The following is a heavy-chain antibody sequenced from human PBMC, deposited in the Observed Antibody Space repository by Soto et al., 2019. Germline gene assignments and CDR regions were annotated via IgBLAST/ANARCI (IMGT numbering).Heavy chain of an antibody. CDR2: TDYRSKWYN. CDR3: ARARIAAAGDNRFDP. J-gene: IGHJ5*02. Sequence: SQTLSLTCAISGDSGSSNSAAWNWIRRSPSRGLEWLGSTDYRSKWYNYYAVSVKSRITINPDTSKNQFSLQLNSVTPEHTAVYYCARARIAAAGDNRFDPWGQGTLVTLSS. D-gene: IGHD6-13*01. V-gene: IGHV6-1*01. CDR1: GDSGSSNSAA.